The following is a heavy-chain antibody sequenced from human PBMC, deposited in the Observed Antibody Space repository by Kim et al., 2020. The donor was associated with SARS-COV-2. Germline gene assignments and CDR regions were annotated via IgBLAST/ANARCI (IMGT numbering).Heavy chain of an antibody. V-gene: IGHV3-23*01. J-gene: IGHJ4*02. CDR1: GFTFSSYA. D-gene: IGHD3-10*01. CDR2: ISGSAGTT. CDR3: AKVLSDSGSYYNGFDY. Sequence: GGSLRLSCAVSGFTFSSYAMNWVRQAPGKGLEWVSGISGSAGTTYYADSVKGRFTISRDNSKNTLYLQMNSLRAEDTAVYYCAKVLSDSGSYYNGFDYLVQGTLVTVSS.